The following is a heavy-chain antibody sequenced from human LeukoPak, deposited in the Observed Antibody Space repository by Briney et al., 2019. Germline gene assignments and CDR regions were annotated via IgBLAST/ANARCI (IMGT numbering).Heavy chain of an antibody. CDR2: ISGSGGST. D-gene: IGHD6-13*01. J-gene: IGHJ6*02. V-gene: IGHV3-23*01. Sequence: PGGSLRLSCAASGFTFSNYAMSWVRQAPGKGLEWVSGISGSGGSTHYADSVKGRFTISRDNSKNTLYLQMNSLRAEDTAVYYCARNPAHYGSSWYSYYYGMDVWGQGTTVTVSS. CDR3: ARNPAHYGSSWYSYYYGMDV. CDR1: GFTFSNYA.